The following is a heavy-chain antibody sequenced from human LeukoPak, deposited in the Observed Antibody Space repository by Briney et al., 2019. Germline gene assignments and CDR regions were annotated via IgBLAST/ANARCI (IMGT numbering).Heavy chain of an antibody. CDR3: AKDKDPWKSTSISDFDY. Sequence: PGGSLRLSCAASGFTFSTYGMNWVRQPPGKGLGWVAFIGFDGSNKYYADSVKGRFTISRDNSKNTLYLQMNSLRAEDTALYFCAKDKDPWKSTSISDFDYWGQGTLVTVSS. CDR2: IGFDGSNK. J-gene: IGHJ4*02. CDR1: GFTFSTYG. D-gene: IGHD1-1*01. V-gene: IGHV3-30*02.